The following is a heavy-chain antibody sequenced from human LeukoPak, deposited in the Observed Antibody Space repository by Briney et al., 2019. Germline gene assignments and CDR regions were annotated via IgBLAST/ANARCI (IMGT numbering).Heavy chain of an antibody. J-gene: IGHJ4*02. V-gene: IGHV4-59*12. Sequence: SETLSLTCTVSGGSISSYYWSWIRQPPGKGLEWIGYIYYSGSTNYNPPLKSRVTISVDTSKNQFSLKLSSVTAADTAVYYCASLGQQSYWGQGTLVTVSS. CDR1: GGSISSYY. CDR3: ASLGQQSY. CDR2: IYYSGST. D-gene: IGHD6-13*01.